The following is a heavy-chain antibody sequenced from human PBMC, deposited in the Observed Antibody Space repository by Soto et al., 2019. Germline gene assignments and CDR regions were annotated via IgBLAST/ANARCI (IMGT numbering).Heavy chain of an antibody. D-gene: IGHD2-2*01. V-gene: IGHV2-5*02. CDR2: IYWDDDK. Sequence: QITLKESGPTLVKPTQTLTLTCTFSGFSLSADGVGVGWIRQPPGKALEWLALIYWDDDKRYRPSLKSSLTITKHPXQXQGVITMTNMDPGTTATYYCAHAYGGTSWPNDAFDVWGQGTVVTVSS. J-gene: IGHJ3*01. CDR3: AHAYGGTSWPNDAFDV. CDR1: GFSLSADGVG.